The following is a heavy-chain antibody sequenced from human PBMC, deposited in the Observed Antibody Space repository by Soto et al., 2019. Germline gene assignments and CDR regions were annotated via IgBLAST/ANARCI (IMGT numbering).Heavy chain of an antibody. CDR2: INPSGGST. J-gene: IGHJ6*02. V-gene: IGHV1-46*01. CDR3: ARLMCGGDCYSYYYYYGVDV. D-gene: IGHD2-21*02. CDR1: GYTFTSYY. Sequence: ASVKVSCKASGYTFTSYYMHWVRQAPGQGLEWMGIINPSGGSTSYAQKFQGRVTMTRDTSTSTVYMELSSLRSEDTAVYYCARLMCGGDCYSYYYYYGVDVWGQGTAVTVSS.